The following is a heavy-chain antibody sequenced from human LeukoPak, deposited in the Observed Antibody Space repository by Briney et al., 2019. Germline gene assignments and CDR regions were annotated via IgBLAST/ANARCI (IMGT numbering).Heavy chain of an antibody. Sequence: GGSLRLSCAASGFTFSSYAMNWVRQAPGKGLEWVSAICSNDNNTYYANSVKGRFTISRNNSKNTLSLQLNSLRAEDTAVYYCAKGTSSSCYSAPNYWGQGTLVTVSS. J-gene: IGHJ4*02. V-gene: IGHV3-23*01. CDR3: AKGTSSSCYSAPNY. CDR2: ICSNDNNT. D-gene: IGHD2-15*01. CDR1: GFTFSSYA.